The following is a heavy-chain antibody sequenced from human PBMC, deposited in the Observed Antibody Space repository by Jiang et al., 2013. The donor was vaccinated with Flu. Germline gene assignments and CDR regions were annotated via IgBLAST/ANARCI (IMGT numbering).Heavy chain of an antibody. V-gene: IGHV2-5*02. CDR3: AHYGDYRYGWYFDL. J-gene: IGHJ2*01. CDR2: NYWDDNK. D-gene: IGHD4-17*01. Sequence: EWLALNYWDDNKLYSPSLKSRLTITKDTSKNQVVLRMTNMDALDTGTYYCAHYGDYRYGWYFDLWGRGTLVTVSS.